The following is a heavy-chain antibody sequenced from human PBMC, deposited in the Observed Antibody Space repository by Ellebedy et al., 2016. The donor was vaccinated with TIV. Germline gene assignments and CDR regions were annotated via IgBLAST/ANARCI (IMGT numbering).Heavy chain of an antibody. Sequence: GGSLRLSXEVSGIAVTNSYMSWVRQAPGKGPQYVSVIHAGGSKHYADSVKGRFTISRDNSRNTLYLQMSSLRPEDTAIYYCVKGDVDIVATLDFWGQGTLVTVSS. D-gene: IGHD5-12*01. V-gene: IGHV3-53*05. CDR1: GIAVTNSY. CDR2: IHAGGSK. J-gene: IGHJ4*02. CDR3: VKGDVDIVATLDF.